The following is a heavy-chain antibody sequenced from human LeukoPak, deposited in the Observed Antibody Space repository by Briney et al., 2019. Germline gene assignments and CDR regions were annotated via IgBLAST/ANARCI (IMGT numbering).Heavy chain of an antibody. CDR1: GGSISSYY. D-gene: IGHD6-13*01. CDR2: IYTSGST. CDR3: ARGGQLVDAFDI. V-gene: IGHV4-4*07. Sequence: SETLSLTCTDSGGSISSYYWSWIRQPAGKGLEWIGRIYTSGSTNYNPSLKSRVTMSVDTSKNQFSLKLSSVTAADTAVYYCARGGQLVDAFDIWGQGTMVTVSS. J-gene: IGHJ3*02.